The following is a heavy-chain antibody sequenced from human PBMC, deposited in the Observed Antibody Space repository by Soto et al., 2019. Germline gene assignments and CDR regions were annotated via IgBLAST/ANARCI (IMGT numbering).Heavy chain of an antibody. V-gene: IGHV3-74*01. J-gene: IGHJ4*02. CDR1: GFTFSSYL. CDR3: TRYPTFDY. CDR2: ITGDGSNT. Sequence: EVQLVESGGDLVQPGGSLRLSCAASGFTFSSYLMHWVRQTPGKGLVWVSRITGDGSNTIYDDSVKGRFTISRDNAKNTLYLQMNNLGAEDTAVYFCTRYPTFDYWGQGTLVTVSS.